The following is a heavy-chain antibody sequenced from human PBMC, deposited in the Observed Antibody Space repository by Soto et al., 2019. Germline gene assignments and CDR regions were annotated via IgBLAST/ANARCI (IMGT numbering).Heavy chain of an antibody. V-gene: IGHV1-3*05. CDR1: GYTFTSSA. J-gene: IGHJ4*02. CDR3: ARAVAVPADFDY. CDR2: INAGNGNT. D-gene: IGHD6-19*01. Sequence: QVQLVQSGAEEKKPGASVKVAFKAYGYTFTSSAMHWVRQAPGQRLEWMGWINAGNGNTKYSQKFQGRVTITRDTSASTAYMELSSLRSEDTAVYYCARAVAVPADFDYWGQGTLVTVSS.